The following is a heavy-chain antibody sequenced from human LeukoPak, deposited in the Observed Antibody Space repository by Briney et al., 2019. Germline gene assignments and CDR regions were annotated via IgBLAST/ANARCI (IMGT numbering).Heavy chain of an antibody. D-gene: IGHD3-10*01. CDR2: ISSSSSYI. CDR1: GFTFSSYS. Sequence: GGSLRLSCAASGFTFSSYSMNWARQAPGKGLEWVSSISSSSSYIYYADSVKGRFTISRDNAKNSLYLQMNSLRAEDTAVYYCAKLWFGELLSDAFDIWGQGTMVTVSS. CDR3: AKLWFGELLSDAFDI. V-gene: IGHV3-21*01. J-gene: IGHJ3*02.